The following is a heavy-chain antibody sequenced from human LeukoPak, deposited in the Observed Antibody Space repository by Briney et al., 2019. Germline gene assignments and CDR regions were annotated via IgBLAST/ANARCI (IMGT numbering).Heavy chain of an antibody. CDR1: GFTFSSYT. D-gene: IGHD6-13*01. CDR3: ATLPHMYGGSSTHYFYYGMDV. Sequence: SGGSLRLSCAASGFTFSSYTMNWVRQAPGKGLEWVSSISSGSSDIYYADSLKGRFTISRDNAKNSLYLQMNSLRAEDTAVYYCATLPHMYGGSSTHYFYYGMDVWGQGTTVTVSS. J-gene: IGHJ6*02. CDR2: ISSGSSDI. V-gene: IGHV3-21*01.